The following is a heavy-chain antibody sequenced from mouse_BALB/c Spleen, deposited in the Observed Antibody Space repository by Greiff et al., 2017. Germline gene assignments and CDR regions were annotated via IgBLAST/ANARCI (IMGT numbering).Heavy chain of an antibody. Sequence: EVKLLESGPGLVKPSQSLSLTCTVTGYSITSDYAWNWIRQFPGNQLEWMGYISYSGSTSYNPSLKSRISITRDTSKNQFFLQLNSVTTEDTATYYCAIYRYDEGTWFDYWGQGTTLTVSS. CDR2: ISYSGST. D-gene: IGHD2-14*01. CDR1: GYSITSDYA. V-gene: IGHV3-2*02. CDR3: AIYRYDEGTWFDY. J-gene: IGHJ2*01.